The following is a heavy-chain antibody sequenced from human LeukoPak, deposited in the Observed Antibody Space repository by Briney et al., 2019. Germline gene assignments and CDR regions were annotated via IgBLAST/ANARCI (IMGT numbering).Heavy chain of an antibody. CDR3: ARDPYSGAYGNTYYYYMDV. CDR2: ITTSSTYT. Sequence: GGSLRLSCAASGFSFSSYNMDWVRQTPGKGLEWISSITTSSTYTFYADSVKGQFTISRDNARNSLYLQMNSLTAEDTAVYYCARDPYSGAYGNTYYYYMDVWGKGTTVTISS. J-gene: IGHJ6*03. CDR1: GFSFSSYN. V-gene: IGHV3-21*01. D-gene: IGHD1-26*01.